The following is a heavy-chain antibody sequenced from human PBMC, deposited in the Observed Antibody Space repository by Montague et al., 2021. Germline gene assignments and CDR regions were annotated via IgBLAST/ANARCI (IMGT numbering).Heavy chain of an antibody. V-gene: IGHV4-38-2*02. CDR3: ARERDRYYYMDI. J-gene: IGHJ6*03. CDR2: VSHGGRT. CDR1: RSIINSDYY. Sequence: SETLSLTCTVSRSIINSDYYWGWIRQPPGKGLAWMGSVSHGGRTYYNPSLKSRVTISVDTSNNHFSLKLSSVTAADTAMYYCARERDRYYYMDIWGKGTTITVSS.